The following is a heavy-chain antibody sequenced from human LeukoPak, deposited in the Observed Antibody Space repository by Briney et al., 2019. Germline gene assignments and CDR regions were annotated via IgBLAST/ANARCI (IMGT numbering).Heavy chain of an antibody. V-gene: IGHV4-39*07. CDR2: IYYSGST. Sequence: SETLSLTCTVSGGSISSSSYYWGWIRQPPGKGLEWIGSIYYSGSTYYNPSLKSRVTISVDTSKNQFSLKLSSVTAADTAVYYCARDPLTSGDGNYWGQGTLVTVSS. CDR3: ARDPLTSGDGNY. J-gene: IGHJ4*02. D-gene: IGHD5-12*01. CDR1: GGSISSSSYY.